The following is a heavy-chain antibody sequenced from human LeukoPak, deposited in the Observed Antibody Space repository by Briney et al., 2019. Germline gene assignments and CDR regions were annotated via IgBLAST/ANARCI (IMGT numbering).Heavy chain of an antibody. V-gene: IGHV4-34*01. CDR1: GGSFSGYY. CDR3: ASFNYYGSGSSDY. Sequence: TSETLSLTCAVYGGSFSGYYWSWIRQPPGKGLEWIGEINHSGSTKNNPSLKSRVTISVDTSKNQFSLKLSSVTAADTAVYYCASFNYYGSGSSDYWGQGTLVTVSS. D-gene: IGHD3-10*01. J-gene: IGHJ4*02. CDR2: INHSGST.